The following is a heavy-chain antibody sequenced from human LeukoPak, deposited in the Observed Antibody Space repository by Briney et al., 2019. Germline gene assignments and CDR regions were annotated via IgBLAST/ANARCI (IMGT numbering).Heavy chain of an antibody. J-gene: IGHJ4*02. CDR2: IYSGGST. Sequence: GGSLRLSCAASGFTVSSNYMSWVRQAPGKGLEWVSIIYSGGSTYYADSVKGRFTISRDNSKNTLYLQMNSLRAEDTAVYYCARANYYYDSSGYYYQFNYFDYWGQGTLVTVSS. D-gene: IGHD3-22*01. V-gene: IGHV3-53*01. CDR1: GFTVSSNY. CDR3: ARANYYYDSSGYYYQFNYFDY.